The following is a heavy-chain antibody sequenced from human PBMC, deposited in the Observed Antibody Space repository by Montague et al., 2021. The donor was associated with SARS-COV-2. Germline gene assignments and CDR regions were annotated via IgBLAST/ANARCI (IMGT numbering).Heavy chain of an antibody. CDR1: GGSMGDHY. CDR3: ARAVSVRRAVNWFDL. CDR2: IYYSGGI. Sequence: SETLSLTCTVSGGSMGDHYWAWIRQPPGKGLEWLAYIYYSGGINSNASLKSRVSMSVDTSKNQFSLKLTSVTAADTAVYYSARAVSVRRAVNWFDLWGQGTLVTVSS. J-gene: IGHJ5*02. D-gene: IGHD3-10*01. V-gene: IGHV4-59*11.